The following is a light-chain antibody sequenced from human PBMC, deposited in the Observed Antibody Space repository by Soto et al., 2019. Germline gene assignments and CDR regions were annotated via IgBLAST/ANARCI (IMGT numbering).Light chain of an antibody. J-gene: IGLJ3*02. CDR1: SGDVGDYNY. CDR3: CSFAGSYTFWV. Sequence: QYALTQPRSVSGSPGQSVTISCTGTSGDVGDYNYVSWYQQYPGKAPKLVIYDVSKRPSGVPDRFSGSKSGNTASLTISGLQAEDEADYYCCSFAGSYTFWVFGGGTKLTVL. V-gene: IGLV2-11*01. CDR2: DVS.